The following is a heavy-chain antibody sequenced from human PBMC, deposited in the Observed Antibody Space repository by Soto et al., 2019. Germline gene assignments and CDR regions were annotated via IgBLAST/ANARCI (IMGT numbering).Heavy chain of an antibody. D-gene: IGHD3-3*01. V-gene: IGHV3-23*01. CDR2: ISGSGGST. Sequence: GGSLRLSIAASGFTFSSYAMNWVRQAPGKELEWVSAISGSGGSTYYADSVKGRFTISRDNSKNTLYLQMNSLRAEDTAVYYCAKDQVDYDFWSGPRSWFDPWGQGTLVTSPQ. CDR3: AKDQVDYDFWSGPRSWFDP. CDR1: GFTFSSYA. J-gene: IGHJ5*02.